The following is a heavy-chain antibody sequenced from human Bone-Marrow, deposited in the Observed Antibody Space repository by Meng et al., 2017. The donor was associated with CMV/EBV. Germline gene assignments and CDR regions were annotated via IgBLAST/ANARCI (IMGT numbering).Heavy chain of an antibody. CDR3: ARGLGVGYSSSWPYYYYGMDV. J-gene: IGHJ6*02. Sequence: GSLRLSCAVSGGSISSSNWWSWVRQPPGKGLEWIGEIYHSGSTNYNPSLKSRVTISVDKSKNQFSLKLSSVTAADTAVYYCARGLGVGYSSSWPYYYYGMDVWGQGTTVTVSS. CDR2: IYHSGST. D-gene: IGHD6-13*01. V-gene: IGHV4-4*02. CDR1: GGSISSSNW.